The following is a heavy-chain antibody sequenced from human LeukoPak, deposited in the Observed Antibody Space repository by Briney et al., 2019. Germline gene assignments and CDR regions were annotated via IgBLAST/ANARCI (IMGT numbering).Heavy chain of an antibody. CDR2: IYTSGST. J-gene: IGHJ6*03. V-gene: IGHV4-4*07. Sequence: PSETLSLTCTVSGGSISSYYWSWIRQPAGKGLEWIGRIYTSGSTNYNPSLKSRVTMSVDTSKNQFSLKLSSVTAADTAVYYCARSTEMPYYYGSGRPRYYYYMDVWGKGTTVTVSS. CDR3: ARSTEMPYYYGSGRPRYYYYMDV. D-gene: IGHD3-10*01. CDR1: GGSISSYY.